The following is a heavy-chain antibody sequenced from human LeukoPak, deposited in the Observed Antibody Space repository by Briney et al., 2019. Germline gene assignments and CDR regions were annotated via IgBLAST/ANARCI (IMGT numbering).Heavy chain of an antibody. Sequence: ASVKVSCKASGYTSTGYYMHWVRQAPGQGLEWMGWINPNSGGTKYAQKLQGRVTMTRDTSIDTAYMELSSLRSDDTAMYYCARDTEITGWSFDYWGQGTLVTVSS. CDR2: INPNSGGT. V-gene: IGHV1-2*02. CDR1: GYTSTGYY. CDR3: ARDTEITGWSFDY. D-gene: IGHD6-19*01. J-gene: IGHJ4*02.